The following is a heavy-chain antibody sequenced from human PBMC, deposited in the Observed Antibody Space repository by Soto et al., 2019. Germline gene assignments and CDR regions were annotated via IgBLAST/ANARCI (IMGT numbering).Heavy chain of an antibody. Sequence: GGSLRLSCAASGFTFSSYAMSWVRQAPGKGLEWVSAISGSGGSTYYADSVKGRFTISRDNSKNTLYLQMNSLRAEDTAVYYCATVPNDYYGSGRYFDYWGQGTLVTVSS. CDR1: GFTFSSYA. CDR2: ISGSGGST. J-gene: IGHJ4*02. CDR3: ATVPNDYYGSGRYFDY. V-gene: IGHV3-23*01. D-gene: IGHD3-10*01.